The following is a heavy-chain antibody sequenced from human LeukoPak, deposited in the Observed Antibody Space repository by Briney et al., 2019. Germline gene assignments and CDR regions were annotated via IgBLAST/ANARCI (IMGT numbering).Heavy chain of an antibody. CDR3: AKVDPIVVVVAATPYFDY. J-gene: IGHJ4*02. D-gene: IGHD2-15*01. Sequence: GGSLRLSCAASGFTVSSNYMSWVRQAPGKGLEWVSVIYSGGSTYYADSVKGRFTISRDNSRNTLYLQMNSLRAEDTAVYYCAKVDPIVVVVAATPYFDYWGQGTLVTVSS. CDR1: GFTVSSNY. CDR2: IYSGGST. V-gene: IGHV3-53*01.